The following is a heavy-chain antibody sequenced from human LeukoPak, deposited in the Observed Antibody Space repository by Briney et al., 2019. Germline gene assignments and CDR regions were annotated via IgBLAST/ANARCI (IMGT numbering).Heavy chain of an antibody. J-gene: IGHJ4*02. Sequence: GGSLRLSCAGSGFTFSNTWMHWVRQAPGEGLVWVSRIDSDGSTINYADSVKGRFTVSRDNARNTLYLQMNSLRVEDTALYFCATAGNYRFDYWGQGTLVTVSS. CDR1: GFTFSNTW. V-gene: IGHV3-74*01. D-gene: IGHD1-7*01. CDR3: ATAGNYRFDY. CDR2: IDSDGSTI.